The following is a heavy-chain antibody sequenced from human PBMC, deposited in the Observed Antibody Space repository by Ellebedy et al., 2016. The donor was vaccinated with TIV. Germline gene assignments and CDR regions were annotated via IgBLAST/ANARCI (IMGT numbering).Heavy chain of an antibody. Sequence: GESLKISCAASGFTFNTYWMVWVRQAPGKGLEWISHINDDGSTTTYADSVKGRFTISRDNAKNTLYLQMHSLRAEDTAEYYCARRNPSGYDPFLDSWGQGTLVTVSS. CDR1: GFTFNTYW. CDR3: ARRNPSGYDPFLDS. D-gene: IGHD5-12*01. V-gene: IGHV3-74*01. CDR2: INDDGSTT. J-gene: IGHJ4*02.